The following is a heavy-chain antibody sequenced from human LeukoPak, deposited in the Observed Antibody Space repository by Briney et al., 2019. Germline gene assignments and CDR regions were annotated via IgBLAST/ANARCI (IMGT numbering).Heavy chain of an antibody. V-gene: IGHV3-9*01. CDR1: GFTFDDYA. D-gene: IGHD2-15*01. Sequence: PGRSLSLSCAASGFTFDDYAMHWVRQAPGKGLEWVSGISWNSGSIGYADSVKGRFTISRDNAKNSLYLQMNSLRAEDTALYYCAKALVVVAAWGGAFDIWGQGTMVTVSS. J-gene: IGHJ3*02. CDR2: ISWNSGSI. CDR3: AKALVVVAAWGGAFDI.